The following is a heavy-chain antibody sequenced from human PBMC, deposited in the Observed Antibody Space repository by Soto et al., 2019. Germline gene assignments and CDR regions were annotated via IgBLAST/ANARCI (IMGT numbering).Heavy chain of an antibody. CDR1: GFTVSSNY. D-gene: IGHD2-2*01. CDR3: ASSYCSSTSCYRGFDAFDI. CDR2: IYSGGST. Sequence: GGSLRLSCAASGFTVSSNYMSWVRQAPGKGLEWVSVIYSGGSTYYADSVKGRFTISRDNSKNTLYLQMNSLRAVDTAVYYCASSYCSSTSCYRGFDAFDIWGQGTMVTVSS. V-gene: IGHV3-53*01. J-gene: IGHJ3*02.